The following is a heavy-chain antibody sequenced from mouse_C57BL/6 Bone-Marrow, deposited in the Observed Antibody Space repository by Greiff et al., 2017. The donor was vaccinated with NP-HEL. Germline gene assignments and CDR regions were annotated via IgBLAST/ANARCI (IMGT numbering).Heavy chain of an antibody. CDR1: GYTFTSYW. Sequence: VQLQQSGTVLARPGASVKMSCKTSGYTFTSYWMHWVKQRPGQGLEWIGAIYPGNSDTSYNQKFKGKAKLTAVTSASTAYMELSSLTNEDSAVYYCTRRRLEGVVATRAMDYWGQGTSVTVSS. CDR3: TRRRLEGVVATRAMDY. CDR2: IYPGNSDT. D-gene: IGHD1-1*01. J-gene: IGHJ4*01. V-gene: IGHV1-5*01.